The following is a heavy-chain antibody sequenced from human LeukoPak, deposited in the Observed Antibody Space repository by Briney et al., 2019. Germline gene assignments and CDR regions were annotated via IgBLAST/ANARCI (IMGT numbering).Heavy chain of an antibody. CDR3: VKEQSSGYYRVADY. CDR2: ISYDGSKK. Sequence: PGGPLRLSCGASGFSFRSDGMHWVRQAPGKGLEWVAVISYDGSKKFYRDSVKGRFTISRDNSKNTLYLEMNTLRVEDTAVYHCVKEQSSGYYRVADYWGQGTLVTVSS. CDR1: GFSFRSDG. J-gene: IGHJ4*02. V-gene: IGHV3-30*18. D-gene: IGHD6-19*01.